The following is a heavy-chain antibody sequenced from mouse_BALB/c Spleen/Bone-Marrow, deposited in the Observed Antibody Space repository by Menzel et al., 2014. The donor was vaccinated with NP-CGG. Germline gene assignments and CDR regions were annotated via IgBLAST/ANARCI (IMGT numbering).Heavy chain of an antibody. Sequence: EVKLMESGGGLVKPGGSLKLSCAASGFTFSSYAMSWVRQTPEKRLEWVATISNTGNYTYYPDSVKGRFTISRDNAKNTLYLQMSSLRSEDTALYYCARQGDGYYDYWGQGITLTVSS. D-gene: IGHD2-3*01. J-gene: IGHJ2*01. CDR1: GFTFSSYA. V-gene: IGHV5-9-3*01. CDR2: ISNTGNYT. CDR3: ARQGDGYYDY.